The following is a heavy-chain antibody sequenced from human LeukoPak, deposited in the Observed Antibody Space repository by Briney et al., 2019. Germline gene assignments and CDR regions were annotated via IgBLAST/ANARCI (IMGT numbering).Heavy chain of an antibody. V-gene: IGHV4-31*03. Sequence: SETLSLTCTVSGGSISSGGYYWSWIRQHPGKGLEWIGYIYYSGSTYYNPSLKSRVTISVDTSKNQFSLKLSSVTAADTAVYYCARARYNWNASPPSTDYWGQGTLVTVSS. J-gene: IGHJ4*02. CDR1: GGSISSGGYY. D-gene: IGHD1-20*01. CDR2: IYYSGST. CDR3: ARARYNWNASPPSTDY.